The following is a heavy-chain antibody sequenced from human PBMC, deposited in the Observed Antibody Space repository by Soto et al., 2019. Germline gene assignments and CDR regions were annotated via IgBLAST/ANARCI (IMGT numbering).Heavy chain of an antibody. J-gene: IGHJ4*01. V-gene: IGHV3-74*01. Sequence: PGGSLRLSCAASGFIFSNYWMHWVRRAPGKGLVWVSRINGDGSSTRYADSVKGRFTISRDNAKNTLYLQMNSLRAEDTAVYYCVRDVGYCTSTRCDGYWVDDWGQGTMVTVSS. D-gene: IGHD2-2*01. CDR3: VRDVGYCTSTRCDGYWVDD. CDR2: INGDGSST. CDR1: GFIFSNYW.